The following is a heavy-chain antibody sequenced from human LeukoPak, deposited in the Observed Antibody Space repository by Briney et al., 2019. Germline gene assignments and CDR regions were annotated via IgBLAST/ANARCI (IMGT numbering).Heavy chain of an antibody. J-gene: IGHJ4*02. CDR2: IWYDGSNK. CDR3: ARPRTYSSSWSPFDY. CDR1: GLTFNSYG. V-gene: IGHV3-33*01. D-gene: IGHD6-13*01. Sequence: PGRSLRLSCAASGLTFNSYGMHWVRQAPGKGLEWVALIWYDGSNKYCADSVKGRFTISRDNSKNTLYLQMNSLRAEDTAVYYCARPRTYSSSWSPFDYCGQGTLVTVSS.